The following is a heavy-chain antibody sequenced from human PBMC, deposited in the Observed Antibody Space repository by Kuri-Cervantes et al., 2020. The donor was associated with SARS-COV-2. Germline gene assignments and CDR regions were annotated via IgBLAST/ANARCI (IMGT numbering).Heavy chain of an antibody. CDR3: ARQGYCSGGSCYSGAMGV. CDR2: ISSSGGIYM. J-gene: IGHJ6*02. D-gene: IGHD2-15*01. V-gene: IGHV3-11*01. Sequence: LSLTCAASGFTFSDYYMSWIRQAPGKGLEWVSYISSSGGIYMQYADSVKGRFTISRDNAKKSLYLEMNSLRAEDTAVYYCARQGYCSGGSCYSGAMGVWGQGTTVTVSS. CDR1: GFTFSDYY.